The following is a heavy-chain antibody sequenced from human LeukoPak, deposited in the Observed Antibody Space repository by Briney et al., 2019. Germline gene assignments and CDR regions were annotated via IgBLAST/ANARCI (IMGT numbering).Heavy chain of an antibody. CDR3: ARDKGYGSGSYEDY. V-gene: IGHV4-39*07. J-gene: IGHJ4*02. CDR2: IYYSGST. Sequence: TSETLSLTCTVSGGSISSSSYYWGWIRQPPGKGLEWIGSIYYSGSTYYNPSLKSRVTISVDTSKSQFSLKLSSVTAADTAVYYCARDKGYGSGSYEDYWGQGTLVTVSS. CDR1: GGSISSSSYY. D-gene: IGHD3-10*01.